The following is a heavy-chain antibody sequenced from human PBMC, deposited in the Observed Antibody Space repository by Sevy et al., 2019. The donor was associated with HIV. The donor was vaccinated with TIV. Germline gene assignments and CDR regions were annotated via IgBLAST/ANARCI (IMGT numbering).Heavy chain of an antibody. V-gene: IGHV1-69*13. CDR3: ARPLDHYYYYGMDV. Sequence: ASVKVSCKASGGTFSSYAISWVRQAPGQGLEWMGGIIPIFGTANYAQKFQGRVTITADESTSTAYMELSSLRSEDTAMYYCARPLDHYYYYGMDVWGPGTTVTVSS. D-gene: IGHD3-3*01. CDR1: GGTFSSYA. J-gene: IGHJ6*02. CDR2: IIPIFGTA.